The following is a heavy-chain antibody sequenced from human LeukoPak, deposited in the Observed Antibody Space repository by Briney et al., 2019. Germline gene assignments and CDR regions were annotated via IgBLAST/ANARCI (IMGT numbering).Heavy chain of an antibody. D-gene: IGHD5-24*01. Sequence: PSQTLSLTCTVSGGSISSGSYYWSWIRQPAGKGLEWIGRIFPGGSTNYNPSLKSRVSISVDTSKDQFSLKLSSVTAADTAVYYCARLARDVYNIIAYFFDQWGQGTLVTVSS. CDR2: IFPGGST. V-gene: IGHV4-61*02. CDR1: GGSISSGSYY. CDR3: ARLARDVYNIIAYFFDQ. J-gene: IGHJ4*02.